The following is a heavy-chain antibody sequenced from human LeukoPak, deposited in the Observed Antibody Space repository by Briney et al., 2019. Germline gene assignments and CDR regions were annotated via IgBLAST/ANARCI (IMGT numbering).Heavy chain of an antibody. CDR3: ARAAVAGITIATYYYGMDV. CDR1: GFTVSSNY. Sequence: GGSLRLSCAASGFTVSSNYMSWVRQAPGKGLEWVSDIYSGGSTYYADSVKGRFTISRDNSKNTLYLQMNSLRAEDTAVYYCARAAVAGITIATYYYGMDVWGQGTTVTVSS. V-gene: IGHV3-66*01. D-gene: IGHD6-19*01. CDR2: IYSGGST. J-gene: IGHJ6*02.